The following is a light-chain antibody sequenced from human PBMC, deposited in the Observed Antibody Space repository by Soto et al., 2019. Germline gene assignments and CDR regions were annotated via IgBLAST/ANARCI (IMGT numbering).Light chain of an antibody. Sequence: DIQMTQSPSTLSASVGDRVTITCRASQSIGSWLAWYQQKPGKAPKLLIYKASSLDSGVPSRFSGSGSGTEFTLTISSLQPDDFANFYCQQYNSYPYTFGQGTKLKIK. CDR3: QQYNSYPYT. V-gene: IGKV1-5*03. CDR2: KAS. CDR1: QSIGSW. J-gene: IGKJ2*01.